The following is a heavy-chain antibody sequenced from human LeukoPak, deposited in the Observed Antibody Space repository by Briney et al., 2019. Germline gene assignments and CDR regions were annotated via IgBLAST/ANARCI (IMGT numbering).Heavy chain of an antibody. CDR3: ARGEYYYDTSGPGAFDY. V-gene: IGHV4-59*01. CDR2: IYYSGST. D-gene: IGHD3-22*01. J-gene: IGHJ4*02. CDR1: GGSISSYY. Sequence: PSETLSLTCTVSGGSISSYYWSWIRQTPGKGLEWIGYIYYSGSTNFNPSLKSRVTISVDTSKNQFSLKMSSVTAADTAVYYCARGEYYYDTSGPGAFDYWGQGTLVTVSS.